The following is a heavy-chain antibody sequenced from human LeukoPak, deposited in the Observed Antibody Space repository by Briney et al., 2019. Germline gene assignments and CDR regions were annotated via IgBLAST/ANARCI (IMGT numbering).Heavy chain of an antibody. D-gene: IGHD5-24*01. CDR3: ARESREMDPISH. Sequence: GALRLSCAASGFTVSSNYMSWVRQAPGKGLEWVSVIYSGGSTYYADSAKGRFTISRDNSKNTLYLQMNSLRAEDTAVYYCARESREMDPISHWGQGTLVTVSS. CDR2: IYSGGST. V-gene: IGHV3-66*01. J-gene: IGHJ4*02. CDR1: GFTVSSNY.